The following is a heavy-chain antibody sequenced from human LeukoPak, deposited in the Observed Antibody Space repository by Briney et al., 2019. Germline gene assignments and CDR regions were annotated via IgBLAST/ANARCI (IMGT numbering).Heavy chain of an antibody. CDR2: ISSSGSTI. CDR1: GFTFSSYE. J-gene: IGHJ4*02. CDR3: ARVHRYYYDSSGYYVDGIASFDY. D-gene: IGHD3-22*01. V-gene: IGHV3-48*03. Sequence: PGGSLRLSCAASGFTFSSYEMNWVRQAPGKGLEWVSYISSSGSTIYYADSVKGRFTISRDNAKNSLYLQMNSLRAEDTAVYYCARVHRYYYDSSGYYVDGIASFDYWGQGTLVTVSS.